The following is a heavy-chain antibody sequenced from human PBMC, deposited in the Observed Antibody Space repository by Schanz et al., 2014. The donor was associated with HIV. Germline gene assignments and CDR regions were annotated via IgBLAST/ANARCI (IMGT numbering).Heavy chain of an antibody. V-gene: IGHV3-23*01. CDR3: ANSGDCTSGICYTRGAGVDV. Sequence: EVQLLESGGGLVQPGGSLRLSCAASGFTFSSYAMSWVRQAPGKGLEWVSGISGNSGHTWYADSVKGRFTISRDNPKNMLYLQMNSLRAEDTAVYYCANSGDCTSGICYTRGAGVDVWGQGTTVTVSS. D-gene: IGHD2-8*01. CDR2: ISGNSGHT. CDR1: GFTFSSYA. J-gene: IGHJ6*02.